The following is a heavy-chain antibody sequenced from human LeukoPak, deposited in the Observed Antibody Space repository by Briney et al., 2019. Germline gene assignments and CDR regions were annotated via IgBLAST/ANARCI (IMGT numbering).Heavy chain of an antibody. CDR1: GFTVSSNC. J-gene: IGHJ6*03. D-gene: IGHD6-13*01. V-gene: IGHV3-53*05. CDR3: AKVGSSWVYYMDV. CDR2: IYSGGTT. Sequence: PGGSLRLSCAASGFTVSSNCMNWVRQAPGKGLEWVSVIYSGGTTYYADSVKGRFTISRDNSKNTLYLQMNSLRAEDTAVYYCAKVGSSWVYYMDVWGKGTTVTVSS.